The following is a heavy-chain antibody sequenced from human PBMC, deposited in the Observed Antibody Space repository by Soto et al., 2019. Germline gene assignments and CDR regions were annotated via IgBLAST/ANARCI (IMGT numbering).Heavy chain of an antibody. Sequence: SEALSLTCTVSSGSISTYYWSWIRQPPGKGLEWIGYIYYTGSTNYNPSLKTRVTISIDTSKNQFSLKLSSVTAADTAVYYCARGPIVATSLRYYNWFDPWGQGTLVTVSS. CDR3: ARGPIVATSLRYYNWFDP. CDR2: IYYTGST. V-gene: IGHV4-59*01. CDR1: SGSISTYY. D-gene: IGHD5-12*01. J-gene: IGHJ5*02.